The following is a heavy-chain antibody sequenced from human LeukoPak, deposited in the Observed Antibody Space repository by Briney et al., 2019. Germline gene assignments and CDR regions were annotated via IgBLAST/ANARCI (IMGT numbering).Heavy chain of an antibody. D-gene: IGHD6-19*01. CDR3: AKRDSLGWVPTHYFDY. V-gene: IGHV3-23*01. CDR2: ISDSADTT. J-gene: IGHJ4*02. CDR1: GYAHSNYH. Sequence: GSLSPPWVASGYAHSNYHLTRVRQAPAPVLACASAISDSADTTDYTDSVKGRFTISVDNSKNTLYLQMNTLRAEDTAVYYCAKRDSLGWVPTHYFDYWGQGALVTVSS.